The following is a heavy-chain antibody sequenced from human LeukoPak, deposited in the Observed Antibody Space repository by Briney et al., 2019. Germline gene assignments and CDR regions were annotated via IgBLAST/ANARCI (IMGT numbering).Heavy chain of an antibody. D-gene: IGHD3-16*01. V-gene: IGHV3-30*18. CDR2: ISYDGSNK. Sequence: GGSLRLSCAASGFTFSSYGMHWVRQAPGKGLEWVAVISYDGSNKYYADSAKGRFTISRDNSKNTLYLQMNSLRAEDTAVYYCAKFGGDAFDIWGQRTMVTVSS. J-gene: IGHJ3*02. CDR1: GFTFSSYG. CDR3: AKFGGDAFDI.